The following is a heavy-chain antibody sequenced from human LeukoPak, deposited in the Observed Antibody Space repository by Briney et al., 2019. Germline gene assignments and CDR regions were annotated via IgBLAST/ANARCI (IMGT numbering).Heavy chain of an antibody. Sequence: GSLLLSCAASGFTFSSYNMNWVRPAGGKGQEGVSSISSSSYIYYADSVKGRFTISRDNAKNSLYLQMNSLRAEDTAVYFCARDPPSFQHWGQGTLVTVSS. CDR2: ISSSSYI. V-gene: IGHV3-21*01. CDR1: GFTFSSYN. CDR3: ARDPPSFQH. J-gene: IGHJ1*01.